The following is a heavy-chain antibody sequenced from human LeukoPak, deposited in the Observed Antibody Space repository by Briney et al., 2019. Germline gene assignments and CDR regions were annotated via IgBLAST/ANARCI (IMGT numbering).Heavy chain of an antibody. CDR1: GFTVSSNY. CDR2: IYSGGST. D-gene: IGHD3-9*01. CDR3: ARGDTIFLGSFGYYYMDV. J-gene: IGHJ6*03. Sequence: PGGSLRLSCAASGFTVSSNYMSWVRQAPGKGLEWVSVIYSGGSTYYADSVKGRFSISRDNSKNTLDLQMNSLRAEDTAVYYCARGDTIFLGSFGYYYMDVWGKGTTVTVSS. V-gene: IGHV3-53*01.